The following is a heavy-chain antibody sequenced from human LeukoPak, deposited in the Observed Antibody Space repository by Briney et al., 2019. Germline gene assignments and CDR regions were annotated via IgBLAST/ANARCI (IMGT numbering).Heavy chain of an antibody. CDR3: ARVGTARGRDYFDY. D-gene: IGHD5-18*01. CDR2: IYYSGST. J-gene: IGHJ4*02. CDR1: GGSISSGDYY. Sequence: PSETLSLTCTVSGGSISSGDYYWSWIRQPPGKGLEWIGYIYYSGSTYYNPSLKSRVTISVDTSKNQFSLKLSSVTAPATAVYYWARVGTARGRDYFDYWGQGTLATVSS. V-gene: IGHV4-30-4*01.